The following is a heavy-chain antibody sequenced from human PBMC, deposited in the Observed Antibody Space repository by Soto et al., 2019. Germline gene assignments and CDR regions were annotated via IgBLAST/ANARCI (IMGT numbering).Heavy chain of an antibody. CDR1: GSYITSGDYH. V-gene: IGHV4-30-4*01. CDR2: ISHSETT. J-gene: IGHJ4*02. CDR3: AGFGVGDRDDK. D-gene: IGHD2-8*01. Sequence: QVRLQESGPELVKASQTLSLTCSVSGSYITSGDYHWTWIRQAPGKGLEWIGYISHSETTYYSPALKNRIIISSDFSMNQFSLRLNSVTAADTAVYFCAGFGVGDRDDKWGQGTLVTVSS.